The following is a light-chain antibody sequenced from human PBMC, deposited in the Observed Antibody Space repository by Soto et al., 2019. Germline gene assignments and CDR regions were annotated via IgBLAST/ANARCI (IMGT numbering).Light chain of an antibody. CDR3: QQYNNWRT. J-gene: IGKJ1*01. Sequence: EIVMTQSPATLSASPGERATLSCRASQSARSNLAWYQQKPGQAPNVLIYRASIRATGIPDRFSGSGSGTEFTLTISSLQSEDFAVYYCQQYNNWRTFGQGTKVDIK. CDR1: QSARSN. V-gene: IGKV3D-15*01. CDR2: RAS.